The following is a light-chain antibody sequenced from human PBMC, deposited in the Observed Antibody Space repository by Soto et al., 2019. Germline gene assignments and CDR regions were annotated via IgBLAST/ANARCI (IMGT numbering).Light chain of an antibody. CDR3: AAWDASLGGFYV. J-gene: IGLJ1*01. CDR2: SNN. Sequence: VLTQPLSVSGTPGQRVTISFSGSRSSIGSNTVNWYQHLPGTAPKLLIYSNNHRPSGVPDRFSASKTGASASLAISGLQSEDEGDYYCAAWDASLGGFYVFGTGTKVTVL. V-gene: IGLV1-44*01. CDR1: RSSIGSNT.